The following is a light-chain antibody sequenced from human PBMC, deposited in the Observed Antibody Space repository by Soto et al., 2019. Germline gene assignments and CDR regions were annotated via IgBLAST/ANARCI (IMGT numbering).Light chain of an antibody. CDR2: GAS. CDR1: QSVSTN. V-gene: IGKV3-15*01. CDR3: QHYNNLWG. J-gene: IGKJ4*01. Sequence: EIVMTQSPATLSVSPGERVTLSCRASQSVSTNLAWYQQKPGQAPRPLIYGASTRATGVPARFSGSGSGTEFTLTLRSLQSEDFAVYYCQHYNNLWGFGGGTKVEIK.